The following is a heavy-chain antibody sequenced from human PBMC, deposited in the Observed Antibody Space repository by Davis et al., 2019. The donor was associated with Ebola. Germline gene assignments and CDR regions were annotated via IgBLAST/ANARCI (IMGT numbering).Heavy chain of an antibody. J-gene: IGHJ6*02. CDR2: ISAYNGNT. V-gene: IGHV1-18*01. CDR1: GYTFTSYG. D-gene: IGHD3-3*01. Sequence: ASVKVSCKASGYTFTSYGISWVRQAPGQGLEWMGWISAYNGNTNYAQKLQGRVTMTTDTSTSTAHMELRSLRSDDTAVYYCAREGGHYDFWSGYYYYYYGMDVWGQGTTVTVSS. CDR3: AREGGHYDFWSGYYYYYYGMDV.